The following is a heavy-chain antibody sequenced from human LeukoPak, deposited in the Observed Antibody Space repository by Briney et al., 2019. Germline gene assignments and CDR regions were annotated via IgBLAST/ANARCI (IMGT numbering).Heavy chain of an antibody. CDR1: GGSISSGSYY. D-gene: IGHD6-19*01. CDR3: ARRNVGSGWYGVDY. Sequence: SETLSLTCTVSGGSISSGSYYWSWIRQPAGKGLEWIGRIYTSGSTNYNPSLKSRVTISVDTSKNQFSLKLSSVTAADTAVYYCARRNVGSGWYGVDYWGQGTLVTVSS. V-gene: IGHV4-61*02. J-gene: IGHJ4*02. CDR2: IYTSGST.